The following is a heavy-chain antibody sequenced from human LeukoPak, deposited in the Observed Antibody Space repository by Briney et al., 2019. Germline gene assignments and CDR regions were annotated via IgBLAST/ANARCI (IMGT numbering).Heavy chain of an antibody. CDR2: ISSSGSTI. CDR1: GFTFSDYY. CDR3: ARDSLRGYGVGRWFDP. J-gene: IGHJ5*02. D-gene: IGHD5-12*01. V-gene: IGHV3-11*04. Sequence: GGSLRLSCAASGFTFSDYYMSWIRQAPGKGLEWVSYISSSGSTIYYADSVKGRFTISRDNAKNSLYLQMNSLRAEDTAVYYCARDSLRGYGVGRWFDPWGQGTLVTVSS.